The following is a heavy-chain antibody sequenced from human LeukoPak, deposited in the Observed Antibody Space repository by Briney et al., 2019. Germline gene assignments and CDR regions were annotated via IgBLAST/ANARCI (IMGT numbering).Heavy chain of an antibody. V-gene: IGHV1-2*02. CDR2: INPNSGGT. J-gene: IGHJ4*02. CDR3: ARSPLWFGELYSDY. Sequence: ASVKVSCKASGYTFTCYYMHWVRQAPGQGLEWMGWINPNSGGTNYAQKFQGRVTMTRDTSISTAYMELSRLRSDDTAVYYCARSPLWFGELYSDYWGQGTLVTVSS. CDR1: GYTFTCYY. D-gene: IGHD3-10*01.